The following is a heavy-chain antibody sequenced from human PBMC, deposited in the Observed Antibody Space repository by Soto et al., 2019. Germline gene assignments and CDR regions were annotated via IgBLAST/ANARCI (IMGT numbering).Heavy chain of an antibody. Sequence: ASVKVACKASGGSISSYAISWVRQNPGQGLEWVGGIIPIFGTANYAQKFQGRVTITADESTSTASMELSSLRSEDTAVYYCARAPYSGYDYIYYYYGMDVWGQGTTVTVSS. CDR2: IIPIFGTA. V-gene: IGHV1-69*13. J-gene: IGHJ6*02. CDR3: ARAPYSGYDYIYYYYGMDV. CDR1: GGSISSYA. D-gene: IGHD5-12*01.